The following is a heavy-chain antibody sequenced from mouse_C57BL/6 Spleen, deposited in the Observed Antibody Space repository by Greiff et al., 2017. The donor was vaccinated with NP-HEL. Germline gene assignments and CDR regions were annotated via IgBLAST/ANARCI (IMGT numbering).Heavy chain of an antibody. CDR3: ARRWLPYFDV. D-gene: IGHD2-2*01. V-gene: IGHV5-17*01. CDR1: GFTFSDYG. J-gene: IGHJ1*03. Sequence: EVKLVESGGGLVKPGGSLKLSCAASGFTFSDYGMHWVRQAPEKGLEWVAYISSGSSTIYYADTVKGRFTISRDNAKNTLFLQMNSLRSEDTAKYYCARRWLPYFDVWGTGTTVTVSS. CDR2: ISSGSSTI.